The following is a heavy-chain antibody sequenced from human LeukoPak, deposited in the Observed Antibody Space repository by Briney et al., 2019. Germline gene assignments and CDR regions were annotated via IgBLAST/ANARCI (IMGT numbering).Heavy chain of an antibody. D-gene: IGHD3-9*01. Sequence: GGSLRLSCAASGFTFSDYYMSWLRQAPGKGLEWVSYISSSSSYTNYADSVKGRFTISRDNAKNSLYLQMNSLRAEDTAVYYCARTIYDILTGPFYGMYVWGKGTTVTVSS. CDR3: ARTIYDILTGPFYGMYV. CDR2: ISSSSSYT. J-gene: IGHJ6*04. V-gene: IGHV3-11*06. CDR1: GFTFSDYY.